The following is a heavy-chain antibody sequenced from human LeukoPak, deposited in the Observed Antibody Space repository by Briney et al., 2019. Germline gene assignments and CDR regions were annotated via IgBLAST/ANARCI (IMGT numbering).Heavy chain of an antibody. Sequence: GASVKVSCKASGGTFSSYAITWVRQAPGQGLEWMGGIIPIFGTANYAQKFQGRVTITADESTSTAYMELSSLRSEDTAVYYCARGSRIVRATCDYWGQGTLVTVSS. D-gene: IGHD1-26*01. V-gene: IGHV1-69*13. CDR1: GGTFSSYA. J-gene: IGHJ4*02. CDR3: ARGSRIVRATCDY. CDR2: IIPIFGTA.